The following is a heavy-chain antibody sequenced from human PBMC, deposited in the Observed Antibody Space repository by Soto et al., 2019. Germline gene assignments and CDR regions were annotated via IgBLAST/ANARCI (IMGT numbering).Heavy chain of an antibody. J-gene: IGHJ6*02. Sequence: SETLSLTCTVSGGSIGSYYWSWIRQPPGQGLEWIGYIYNSGSTNYNPSLKSRVTISADTSTNQFSLKLRSVSAADTAVYYCARTVDTTTDYYYYGMDVWGQGTTVTVSS. D-gene: IGHD5-18*01. CDR3: ARTVDTTTDYYYYGMDV. V-gene: IGHV4-59*01. CDR1: GGSIGSYY. CDR2: IYNSGST.